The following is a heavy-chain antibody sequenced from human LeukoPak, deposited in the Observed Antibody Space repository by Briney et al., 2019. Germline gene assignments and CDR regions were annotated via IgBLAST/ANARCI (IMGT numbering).Heavy chain of an antibody. CDR1: GFTFSSYE. J-gene: IGHJ6*02. V-gene: IGHV3-48*03. D-gene: IGHD2/OR15-2a*01. Sequence: GGSLTLSCAASGFTFSSYEMNWVRQAPGKGLEWVSYIASGGGANRFYSESVKGRFTISRDNAKNSLYLHMNSLRAEDTGVYYCARIGTTTRGPAGLDVWGQGTTVTVSS. CDR2: IASGGGANR. CDR3: ARIGTTTRGPAGLDV.